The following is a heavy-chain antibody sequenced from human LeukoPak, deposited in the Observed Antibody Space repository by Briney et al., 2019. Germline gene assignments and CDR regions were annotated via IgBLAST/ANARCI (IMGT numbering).Heavy chain of an antibody. CDR2: INVGNDNT. Sequence: GASVKVSCKASGYTFTSYLIHWVRQAPGQRLEWMGWINVGNDNTKYSQNFQGRVTITRDTSASTAYMELSSLRSEDTAVYYCARWLGDAFDIWGQGTMVTVSS. V-gene: IGHV1-3*01. CDR1: GYTFTSYL. CDR3: ARWLGDAFDI. D-gene: IGHD6-19*01. J-gene: IGHJ3*02.